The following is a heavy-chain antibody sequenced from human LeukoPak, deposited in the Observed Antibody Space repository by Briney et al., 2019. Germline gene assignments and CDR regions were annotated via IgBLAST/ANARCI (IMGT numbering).Heavy chain of an antibody. D-gene: IGHD3-10*01. CDR3: VRGWAPRGEKSSFAS. CDR1: GASINSDY. Sequence: PSETLSLTCTVSGASINSDYWTWVRQVAGKGLEWIGRIFASGSTNYNPYLRSRITMSVDTSENQFSLDLSSVTAADTGVYYCVRGWAPRGEKSSFASWGQGTLVTVSS. CDR2: IFASGST. V-gene: IGHV4-4*07. J-gene: IGHJ4*02.